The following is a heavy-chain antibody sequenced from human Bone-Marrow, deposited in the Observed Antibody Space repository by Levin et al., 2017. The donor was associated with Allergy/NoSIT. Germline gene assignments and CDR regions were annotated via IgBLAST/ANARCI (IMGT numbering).Heavy chain of an antibody. CDR3: ATYRGFVYGYTWFDP. CDR2: INDGGSHR. Sequence: GGSLRLSCAASGFTFNTYAMNWVRQAPGKGLEWVSSINDGGSHRYYADIVKGRFTISRDNSRNTLYLQMNNLGAEDTAVYYCATYRGFVYGYTWFDPWGRGTLVTVSS. D-gene: IGHD3-16*02. V-gene: IGHV3-23*01. CDR1: GFTFNTYA. J-gene: IGHJ5*02.